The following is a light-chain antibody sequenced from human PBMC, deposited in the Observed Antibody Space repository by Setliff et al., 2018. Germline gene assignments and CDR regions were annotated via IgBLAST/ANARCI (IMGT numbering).Light chain of an antibody. J-gene: IGLJ1*01. V-gene: IGLV2-14*01. CDR2: DVT. CDR1: SSDVGGYNY. Sequence: QSALAQPASVSGSPGQSITISCTGTSSDVGGYNYVSWYQQHPGKAPKLMIYDVTKWPSGVSNRFSGSKSGNTASLTISGLQAEDEADYYCSSYTSSGTDVFGSGTKGTVL. CDR3: SSYTSSGTDV.